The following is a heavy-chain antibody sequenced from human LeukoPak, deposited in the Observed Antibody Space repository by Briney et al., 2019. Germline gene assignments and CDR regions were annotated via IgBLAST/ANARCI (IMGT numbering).Heavy chain of an antibody. Sequence: GGSLRLSCAASGFTFSNYAMSWVPQAPGKGLEWVSAITGSGGHTYYADSVKGGFTISRDNSKNTVFLQMNSLRAEDTAVYYCAKWGDYDVLTGYYVSDYWGQGTLVTVSS. D-gene: IGHD3-9*01. CDR3: AKWGDYDVLTGYYVSDY. CDR1: GFTFSNYA. V-gene: IGHV3-23*01. J-gene: IGHJ4*02. CDR2: ITGSGGHT.